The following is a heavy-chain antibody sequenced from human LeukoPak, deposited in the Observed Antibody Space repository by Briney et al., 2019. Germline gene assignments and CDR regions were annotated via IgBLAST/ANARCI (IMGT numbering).Heavy chain of an antibody. J-gene: IGHJ4*02. D-gene: IGHD2-8*02. CDR1: SRSIGSYY. V-gene: IGHV4-59*07. Sequence: PSVTLSLTCTVPSRSIGSYYWRWIRQPTGKGLEWSGYIYYSGRGNYNPSLKSRVTISVDRSKNQFSLKLSSVTAADTAVFYCASGSGGYFDSWGQETLVTVSS. CDR3: ASGSGGYFDS. CDR2: IYYSGRG.